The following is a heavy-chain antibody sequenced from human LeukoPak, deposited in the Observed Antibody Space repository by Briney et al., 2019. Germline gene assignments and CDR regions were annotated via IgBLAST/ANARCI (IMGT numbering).Heavy chain of an antibody. CDR1: GFTFSNYG. V-gene: IGHV3-23*01. CDR2: ISGSGGST. D-gene: IGHD2-2*01. CDR3: AKWLGDIVVVPAAGIDY. Sequence: PGGSLRLSCAASGFTFSNYGMNWVRQAPGKGLEWVSAISGSGGSTYYADSVKGRFTISRDNSKNTLYLQMNSLRAEDTAVYYCAKWLGDIVVVPAAGIDYWGQGTLVTVSS. J-gene: IGHJ4*02.